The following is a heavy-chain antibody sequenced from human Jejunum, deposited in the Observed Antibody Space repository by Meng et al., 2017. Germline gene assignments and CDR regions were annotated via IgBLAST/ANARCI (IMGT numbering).Heavy chain of an antibody. J-gene: IGHJ4*02. V-gene: IGHV4-61*03. CDR2: ISDSGTT. CDR1: GGSVSSGFYY. CDR3: ARDSETYPTYFDY. Sequence: VQLQKWGPGLVRPSETLSLPCTASGGSVSSGFYYWSWIRQPPGKGLEWIGYISDSGTTNYNPSLKSRVTMSVDTSKNHFSLKLTSVTAADTAVYFCARDSETYPTYFDYWGQGTLVTVSS. D-gene: IGHD5-24*01.